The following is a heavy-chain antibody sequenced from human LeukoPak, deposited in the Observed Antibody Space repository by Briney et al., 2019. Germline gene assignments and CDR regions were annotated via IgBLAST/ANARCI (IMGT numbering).Heavy chain of an antibody. CDR1: GLTFSSYW. V-gene: IGHV3-7*01. D-gene: IGHD4/OR15-4a*01. CDR2: IKQDGSEK. J-gene: IGHJ4*02. CDR3: ARDVWCDY. Sequence: PGGSLRLSCAASGLTFSSYWMSWVRQAPGKGLEWVANIKQDGSEKYYVDSVKGRFTTSRDNAKNSLYLQMNSLRVEDTAVYYCARDVWCDYWGQGTLVTVSS.